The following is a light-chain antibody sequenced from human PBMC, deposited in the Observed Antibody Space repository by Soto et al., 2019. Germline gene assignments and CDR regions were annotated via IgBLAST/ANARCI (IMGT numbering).Light chain of an antibody. CDR3: QQYNNWPRAT. J-gene: IGKJ4*01. V-gene: IGKV3-15*01. CDR2: RTS. Sequence: EIVMTQSPATLSVSPGERANLSCRASQSISSNLAWYQQKPGQAPRLLMFRTSSRATGFPARFSGSGSGTEFNLTISSLQSEDFGVYYCQQYNNWPRATFGGGTKVDSK. CDR1: QSISSN.